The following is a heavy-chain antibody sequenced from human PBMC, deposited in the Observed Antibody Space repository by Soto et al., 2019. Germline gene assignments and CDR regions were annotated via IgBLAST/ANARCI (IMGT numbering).Heavy chain of an antibody. Sequence: QVQLQQWGAGLLKPSETLSLTCAVYGGSFSGYYWSWIRQPPGKGLQWIGEINHSGSTNYNPSLKSRVTISVETSKNQFSLKLSSVTAADTAVYYCARGLRLLHGGHGGVDYWGQGTLVTVSS. CDR1: GGSFSGYY. CDR3: ARGLRLLHGGHGGVDY. D-gene: IGHD2-15*01. V-gene: IGHV4-34*01. CDR2: INHSGST. J-gene: IGHJ4*02.